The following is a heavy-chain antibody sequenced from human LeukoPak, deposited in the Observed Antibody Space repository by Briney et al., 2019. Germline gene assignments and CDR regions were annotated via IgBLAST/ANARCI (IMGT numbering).Heavy chain of an antibody. D-gene: IGHD2-15*01. CDR1: GGSLSGYY. Sequence: PSETLSLTCAVYGGSLSGYYWTWIRQTPGKGLEWIGEINYSGNTNYNRSLKSRVTISADTSKNQFSLRLSSVTAADTAVYYCARRGTAYCRGGNCYSDKYFNYWGQGTQVTVSS. CDR3: ARRGTAYCRGGNCYSDKYFNY. J-gene: IGHJ4*02. V-gene: IGHV4-34*01. CDR2: INYSGNT.